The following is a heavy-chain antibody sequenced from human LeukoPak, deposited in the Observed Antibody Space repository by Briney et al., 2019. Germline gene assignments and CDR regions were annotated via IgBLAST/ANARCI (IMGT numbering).Heavy chain of an antibody. D-gene: IGHD3-3*01. V-gene: IGHV3-23*01. J-gene: IGHJ5*02. Sequence: GGSLRLSCAASGFTFSSYAMSWLRQAPGKGLEWVSAISGSGGSTYYAHSVKGRFTISRDNSKNTLYLQMNSLRAEDTAVYYCAKYESVRRITIFGVVMYNWFDLWGQGTLVTVSS. CDR2: ISGSGGST. CDR1: GFTFSSYA. CDR3: AKYESVRRITIFGVVMYNWFDL.